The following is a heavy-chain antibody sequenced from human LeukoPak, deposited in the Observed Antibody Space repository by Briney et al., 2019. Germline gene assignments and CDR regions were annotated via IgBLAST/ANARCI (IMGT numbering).Heavy chain of an antibody. D-gene: IGHD3-22*01. J-gene: IGHJ5*02. Sequence: PGGSLRLSCAASGFTFSSYSMNWVRQAPGKGLEWVSSISSSSSYIYYADSVKGRFTISRDNAKNSLYLQMSSLRAEDTAVYYCARAVSSYYYDSSGYYPWGQGTLVTVSS. CDR3: ARAVSSYYYDSSGYYP. V-gene: IGHV3-21*01. CDR1: GFTFSSYS. CDR2: ISSSSSYI.